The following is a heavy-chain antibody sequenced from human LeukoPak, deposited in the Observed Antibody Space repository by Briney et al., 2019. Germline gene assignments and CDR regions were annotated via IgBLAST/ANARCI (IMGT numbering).Heavy chain of an antibody. Sequence: SETLSLTCTVSGGSISSYYWSWIRQPPGKGLEWIGYIYYSGSTNYNPSLKSRVTISVDTSKNQSSLKLSSVTAADTAVYYCARHLGDTVTTSDAFDIWGQGTMVTVSS. CDR2: IYYSGST. D-gene: IGHD4-17*01. CDR3: ARHLGDTVTTSDAFDI. V-gene: IGHV4-59*08. CDR1: GGSISSYY. J-gene: IGHJ3*02.